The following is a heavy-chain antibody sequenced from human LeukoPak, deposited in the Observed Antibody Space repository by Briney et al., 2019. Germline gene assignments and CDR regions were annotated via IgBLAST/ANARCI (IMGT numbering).Heavy chain of an antibody. J-gene: IGHJ6*02. CDR2: VRGKTNNYAT. Sequence: PGGSLRLSCAASGFTFTGPSIHWVRQTSGKGMEWVGRVRGKTNNYATEYAASVRGRFTISRDDSRNTAFLQMNNLSPEDTALYYCTRPGEYQLRWQEGGDVDVWGQGTTVTVSS. D-gene: IGHD2-2*01. CDR3: TRPGEYQLRWQEGGDVDV. CDR1: GFTFTGPS. V-gene: IGHV3-73*01.